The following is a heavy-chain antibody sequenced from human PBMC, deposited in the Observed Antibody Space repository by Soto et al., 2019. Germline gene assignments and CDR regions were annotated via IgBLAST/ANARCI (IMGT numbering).Heavy chain of an antibody. CDR1: GYSFTSDW. Sequence: GESLKISCKGSGYSFTSDWINWVRQMPGKGLEWMGRIDPGDSYTDYSPSFQGHVSISVDKSINTAYLQWSSLKASDTAMYYCATITGTTSTSYYGMDVWGQGTTVTVSS. V-gene: IGHV5-10-1*01. CDR2: IDPGDSYT. J-gene: IGHJ6*02. D-gene: IGHD1-7*01. CDR3: ATITGTTSTSYYGMDV.